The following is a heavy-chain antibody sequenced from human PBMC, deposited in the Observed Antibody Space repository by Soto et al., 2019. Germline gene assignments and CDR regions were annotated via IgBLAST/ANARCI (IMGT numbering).Heavy chain of an antibody. CDR2: ISDDGSSK. CDR1: GFIFSSYA. Sequence: QVQLVESGGGVVQPGRSLRLSCAASGFIFSSYAMHWVRQAPGKGLEWVALISDDGSSKYYSGSVKGRFTISRDNSKNPLDLQMNRLSAEATAVYDCTRADLTGPLSVFDPWGQGTLVTVSS. J-gene: IGHJ5*02. CDR3: TRADLTGPLSVFDP. V-gene: IGHV3-30-3*01. D-gene: IGHD3-10*01.